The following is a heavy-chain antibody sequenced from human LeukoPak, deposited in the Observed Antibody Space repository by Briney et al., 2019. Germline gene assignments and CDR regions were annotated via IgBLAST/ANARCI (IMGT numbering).Heavy chain of an antibody. CDR2: ISSSSTYI. J-gene: IGHJ5*01. CDR3: ARDRVVSGRFGEVAS. D-gene: IGHD3-10*01. CDR1: GFTFSSYS. Sequence: MSGGSLRLSCAASGFTFSSYSMNWVRQAPGKGLEWVSFISSSSTYIYYADSVKGRFTISRDDAKNSLYLQMSSLRADDTAVYYCARDRVVSGRFGEVASWGQGTLVTVSS. V-gene: IGHV3-21*01.